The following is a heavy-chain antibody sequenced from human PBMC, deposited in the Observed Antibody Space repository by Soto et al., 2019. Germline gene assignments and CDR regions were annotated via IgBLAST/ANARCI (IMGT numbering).Heavy chain of an antibody. J-gene: IGHJ4*02. CDR1: GFTFSSYG. CDR3: ARDLLGYSYGNFDY. V-gene: IGHV3-33*01. Sequence: GSLRLSCAASGFTFSSYGMHWVRQAPGKGLEWVAVIWYDGSNKYYADSVKGRFTISRDNSKNTLYLQMNSLRAEDTAVYYCARDLLGYSYGNFDYWGQGTLVTVSS. D-gene: IGHD5-18*01. CDR2: IWYDGSNK.